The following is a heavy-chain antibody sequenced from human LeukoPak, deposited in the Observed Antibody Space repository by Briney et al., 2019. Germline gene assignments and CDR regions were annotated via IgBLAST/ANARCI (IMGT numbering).Heavy chain of an antibody. Sequence: GGSLRLSCAASGFTFSTYAMSWVRQAPGKGLEWVSAISGRGVSTSYADSVRGRFTISRDSARNSLYLQMNSLRAEDTGLYYCARSVDGYNGLFDYWGQGTLVTVSS. CDR2: ISGRGVST. V-gene: IGHV3-23*01. J-gene: IGHJ4*02. D-gene: IGHD5-24*01. CDR1: GFTFSTYA. CDR3: ARSVDGYNGLFDY.